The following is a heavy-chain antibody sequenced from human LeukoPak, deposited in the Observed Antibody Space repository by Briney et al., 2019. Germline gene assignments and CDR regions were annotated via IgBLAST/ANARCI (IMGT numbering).Heavy chain of an antibody. CDR3: ARGGIRQTFDN. Sequence: PSETLSLTCTVSGGSISTYYWNWIRQPPGKGREWMGYIYYSGSTNYNPSLKSRVTISVDTSKNQFSLNLTSVTAADTAVYYCARGGIRQTFDNWGQGTLVTVSS. J-gene: IGHJ4*02. V-gene: IGHV4-59*01. CDR1: GGSISTYY. CDR2: IYYSGST. D-gene: IGHD3-3*02.